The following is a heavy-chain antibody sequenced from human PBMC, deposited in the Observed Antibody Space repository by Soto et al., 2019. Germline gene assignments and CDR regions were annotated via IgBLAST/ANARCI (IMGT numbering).Heavy chain of an antibody. J-gene: IGHJ6*02. Sequence: QVHLVESGGGVVQPGRSLRLSCAVSGFTFSAFGMHWVRQAPGKGLEWVAIISYDGILKYYADSVKGLFTISRDTSKGALYLQMNSLTPEDTAVYYCAKDFKVSGGHYGSLNYYYGMDVWGQGTTVTVSS. CDR1: GFTFSAFG. CDR2: ISYDGILK. V-gene: IGHV3-30*18. D-gene: IGHD3-10*01. CDR3: AKDFKVSGGHYGSLNYYYGMDV.